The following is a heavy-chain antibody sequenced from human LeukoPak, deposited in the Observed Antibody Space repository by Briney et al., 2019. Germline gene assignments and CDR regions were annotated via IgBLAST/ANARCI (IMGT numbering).Heavy chain of an antibody. CDR1: GVTFSSYA. J-gene: IGHJ4*02. CDR2: ISGSGGST. D-gene: IGHD6-19*01. CDR3: ANSGVAGHFDY. V-gene: IGHV3-23*01. Sequence: GGSLRLSCAASGVTFSSYAMSWVRQAPGKGLEGVSAISGSGGSTYYADSVKGRFTISRDNSKNTLYLQMNSLRAEHTAVYYCANSGVAGHFDYWGQGTLVTVYS.